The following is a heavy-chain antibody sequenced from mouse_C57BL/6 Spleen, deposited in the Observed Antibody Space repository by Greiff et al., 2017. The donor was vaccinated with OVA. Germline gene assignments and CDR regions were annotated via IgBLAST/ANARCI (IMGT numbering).Heavy chain of an antibody. V-gene: IGHV3-6*01. CDR1: GYSITSGYY. CDR2: ISYYGSN. J-gene: IGHJ3*01. CDR3: ARACYYGTSFAY. D-gene: IGHD1-1*01. Sequence: EVQRVESGPGLVKPSQSLSLTCSVTGYSITSGYYWNWLRQFPGNQLEWLGYISYYGSNNSNPSLKNRISITRDTSKNQFFLKLNSVTTEDTATYYCARACYYGTSFAYWGQGTLVTVSA.